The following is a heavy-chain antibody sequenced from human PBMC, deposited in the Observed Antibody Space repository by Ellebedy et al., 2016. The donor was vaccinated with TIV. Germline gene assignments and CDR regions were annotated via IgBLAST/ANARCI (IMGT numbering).Heavy chain of an antibody. V-gene: IGHV3-30*03. CDR3: SGVQWDLLH. CDR1: GFTFSHYG. Sequence: GESLKISCEDSGFTFSHYGMHWVRQAPGKGLEWVAVISYDGNTKYADSVKGRFTISRDNSKNTLFLQMHSLRAEDTAVYYCSGVQWDLLHWGQGTLVTVSS. J-gene: IGHJ4*02. D-gene: IGHD1-26*01. CDR2: ISYDGNTK.